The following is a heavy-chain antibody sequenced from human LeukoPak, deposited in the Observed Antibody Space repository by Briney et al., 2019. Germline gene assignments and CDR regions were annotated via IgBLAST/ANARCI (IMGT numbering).Heavy chain of an antibody. CDR2: IWYDGSNK. CDR1: GFTFSSYG. V-gene: IGHV3-33*01. CDR3: ARTLGYYDSSGSAY. D-gene: IGHD3-22*01. J-gene: IGHJ4*02. Sequence: PGGSLRLSCATSGFTFSSYGMHWVRQAPGKGLEWVAVIWYDGSNKYHADSVKGRFTISRDNSKNTLYLQMNSLRAEDTAVYYCARTLGYYDSSGSAYWGQGTLVTVSS.